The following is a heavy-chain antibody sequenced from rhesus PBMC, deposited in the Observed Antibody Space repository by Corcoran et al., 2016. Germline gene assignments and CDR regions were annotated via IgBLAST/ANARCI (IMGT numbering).Heavy chain of an antibody. J-gene: IGHJ6*01. Sequence: QVQLQASGPGLVKPSETLSLTCAVSGDSIRAYYWNWIRQLPGKGLEWIGYIAGAGGDTSHHPSLKCRVIISTDTSISRFSLKLSSMTAADPAVDYCARRIHSAYYCWDSLGQGVVGTVSS. CDR2: IAGAGGDT. CDR1: GDSIRAYY. CDR3: ARRIHSAYYCWDS. V-gene: IGHV4-165*02. D-gene: IGHD4-23*01.